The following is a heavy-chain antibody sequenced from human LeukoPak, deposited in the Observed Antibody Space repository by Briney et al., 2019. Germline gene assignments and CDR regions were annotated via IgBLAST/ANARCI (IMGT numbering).Heavy chain of an antibody. Sequence: GGSLRLSCAASGFTFSRYGMSWVRQAPGKGLEWVSAISGSGGSTYYADSVKGRFTIARDNSKNTLYLQINSLRAEDTAVYYCAKDHLPGIVVADRDYWGQGTLVTVSS. CDR1: GFTFSRYG. CDR3: AKDHLPGIVVADRDY. CDR2: ISGSGGST. D-gene: IGHD6-19*01. V-gene: IGHV3-23*01. J-gene: IGHJ4*02.